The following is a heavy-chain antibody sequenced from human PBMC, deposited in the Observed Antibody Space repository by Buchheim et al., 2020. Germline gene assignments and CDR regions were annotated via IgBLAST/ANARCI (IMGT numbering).Heavy chain of an antibody. Sequence: QVQLVQSGAEVKKPGASVKVSCKASGYTFTSYDINWVRQATGQGLEWMGWMNPNSGNTGYAQKFQGRVTMTRNTSISTAYMELSSLRSEDTAVYYCARVVVSAGGNSLDYYYYGMDVWGQGTT. V-gene: IGHV1-8*01. D-gene: IGHD4-23*01. CDR3: ARVVVSAGGNSLDYYYYGMDV. CDR2: MNPNSGNT. J-gene: IGHJ6*02. CDR1: GYTFTSYD.